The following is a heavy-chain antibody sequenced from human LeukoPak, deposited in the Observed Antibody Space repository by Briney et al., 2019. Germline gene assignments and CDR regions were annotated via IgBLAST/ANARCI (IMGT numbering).Heavy chain of an antibody. CDR2: TSAYNGNT. J-gene: IGHJ4*02. V-gene: IGHV1-18*01. Sequence: ASVKVSCKASGYTFTSYGISWVRQAPGQGLEWMGWTSAYNGNTNYAQKLQGRVTMTTDTSTSTAYMELRSLRSDDTAVYYCARGETYYDYPPMFDYWGQGTLVTVSS. CDR3: ARGETYYDYPPMFDY. CDR1: GYTFTSYG. D-gene: IGHD3-3*01.